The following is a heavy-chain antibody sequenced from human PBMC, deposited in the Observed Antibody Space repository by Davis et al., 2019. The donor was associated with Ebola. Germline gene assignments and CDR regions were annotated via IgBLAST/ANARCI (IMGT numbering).Heavy chain of an antibody. CDR1: GFMFKDYW. CDR2: ISYDGSNK. J-gene: IGHJ4*02. V-gene: IGHV3-30*18. D-gene: IGHD3-10*02. CDR3: AKVFHGY. Sequence: GESLKISCAASGFMFKDYWMHWVRQAPGKGLEWVAVISYDGSNKYYADSVKGRFTISRDNSKNTLYLQMNSLRAEDTAVYYCAKVFHGYWGQGTLVTVSS.